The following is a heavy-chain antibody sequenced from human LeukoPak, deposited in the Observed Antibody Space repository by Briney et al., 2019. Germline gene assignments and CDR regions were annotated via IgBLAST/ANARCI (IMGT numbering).Heavy chain of an antibody. J-gene: IGHJ2*01. CDR2: IYTSGST. CDR3: ARERAGGYYNTDYWYFDL. D-gene: IGHD3-22*01. Sequence: PSETLSLTCTVSGGSISSYYWSWIRQPAGKGLEWIGRIYTSGSTNYNPSLKSRVTMSVDTSKNQFSLKLSSVTAADTAVYYCARERAGGYYNTDYWYFDLWGRSTLVTVSS. CDR1: GGSISSYY. V-gene: IGHV4-4*07.